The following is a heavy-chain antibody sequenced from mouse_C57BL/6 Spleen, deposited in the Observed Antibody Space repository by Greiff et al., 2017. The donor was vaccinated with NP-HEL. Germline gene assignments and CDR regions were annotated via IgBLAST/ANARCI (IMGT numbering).Heavy chain of an antibody. CDR1: GYTFTSYW. Sequence: QVQLQQPGAELVRPGSSVKLSCKASGYTFTSYWMHWVKQRPIQGLEWIGNIDPSDRETHYNQKFKDKATLTVDKSSSTAYMQLSSLTSEDSAVYYCAYGYDVDYWGQGPTLTVSS. CDR3: AYGYDVDY. D-gene: IGHD2-2*01. CDR2: IDPSDRET. J-gene: IGHJ2*01. V-gene: IGHV1-52*01.